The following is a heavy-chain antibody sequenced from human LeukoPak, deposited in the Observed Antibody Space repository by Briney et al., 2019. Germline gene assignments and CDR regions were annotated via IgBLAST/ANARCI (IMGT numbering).Heavy chain of an antibody. CDR3: ARQDRGYDILTGYYGGGVDY. J-gene: IGHJ4*02. Sequence: SETLSLTCTVSGGSISSSSYYWGWIRQPPGKGLEWIGSIHYSGSTYYNPSLKSRVTISVDTSKNQFSLKLSSVTAADTAVYYCARQDRGYDILTGYYGGGVDYWGQGTLVTVSS. D-gene: IGHD3-9*01. V-gene: IGHV4-39*01. CDR2: IHYSGST. CDR1: GGSISSSSYY.